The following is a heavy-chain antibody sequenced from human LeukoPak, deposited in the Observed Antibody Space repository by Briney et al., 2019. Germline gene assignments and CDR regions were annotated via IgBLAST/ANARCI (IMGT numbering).Heavy chain of an antibody. J-gene: IGHJ3*02. Sequence: ASVKVSCKASGYTFTSYGISWVRQAPGQGLEWMGWISAYNGHTNYAPKLQGRVTMTTDTSTSTAYMELRSLRSDDTAVYYCARDLTVATITDAFDIWGQGTMVTVSS. CDR2: ISAYNGHT. CDR1: GYTFTSYG. CDR3: ARDLTVATITDAFDI. D-gene: IGHD5-12*01. V-gene: IGHV1-18*01.